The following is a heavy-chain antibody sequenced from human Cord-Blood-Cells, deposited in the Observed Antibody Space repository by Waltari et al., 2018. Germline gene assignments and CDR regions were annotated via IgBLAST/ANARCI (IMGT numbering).Heavy chain of an antibody. CDR3: ARDVEGFDY. D-gene: IGHD2-15*01. CDR2: IYYSGST. CDR1: GGSISSHY. V-gene: IGHV4-59*11. J-gene: IGHJ4*02. Sequence: VQLQESGPGLVKPSETLSLTCTVSGGSISSHYWSWIRQPPGKGLEWIGYIYYSGSTYYNPSLKSRVTISEDTAKNQFSRKLSSVTAADTAVYHCARDVEGFDYWGQGTLVTVSS.